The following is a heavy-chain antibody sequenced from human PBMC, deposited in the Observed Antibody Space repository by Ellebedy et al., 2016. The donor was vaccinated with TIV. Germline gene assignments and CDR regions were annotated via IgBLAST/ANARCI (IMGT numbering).Heavy chain of an antibody. D-gene: IGHD3-9*01. CDR3: ARDYRPQGYDILTGHHTGWFDP. CDR1: GFTFSSYG. V-gene: IGHV3-33*01. Sequence: GESLKISCAASGFTFSSYGMHWVRQAPGKGLEWVAVIWYDGSNKYYADSVKGRFTISRDNSKNTLYLQMNSLRAEDTAVYYCARDYRPQGYDILTGHHTGWFDPWGQGTLVTVSS. CDR2: IWYDGSNK. J-gene: IGHJ5*02.